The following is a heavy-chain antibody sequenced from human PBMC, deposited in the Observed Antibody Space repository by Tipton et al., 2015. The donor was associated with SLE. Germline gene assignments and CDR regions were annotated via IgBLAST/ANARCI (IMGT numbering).Heavy chain of an antibody. V-gene: IGHV4-31*03. CDR1: GDSISNGDDY. Sequence: TLSLTCSVSGDSISNGDDYWSWIRQPPGKGLEWIGNIYYGGGTYYNPSLESRVTISLDTSKNQFSLKLNSVTAADTAVYYCAREHGYSYGDWFDPWGQGTLVTVSS. CDR2: IYYGGGT. J-gene: IGHJ5*02. D-gene: IGHD5-24*01. CDR3: AREHGYSYGDWFDP.